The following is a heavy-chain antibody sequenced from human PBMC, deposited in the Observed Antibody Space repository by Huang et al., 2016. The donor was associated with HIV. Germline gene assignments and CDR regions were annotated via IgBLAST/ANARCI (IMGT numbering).Heavy chain of an antibody. Sequence: QVQLVQSGAEVKKPGSSVKVSCKASGGSFRNFAIGWVRQAPGQGLEWMGGIIPTLGTANYEQKVQGRVTSIADESTSTAYMELSSLGSEDTAVYYCATVDYYDTSGPQRGYFDNWGQGTLVTVSS. CDR3: ATVDYYDTSGPQRGYFDN. J-gene: IGHJ4*02. D-gene: IGHD3-22*01. CDR2: IIPTLGTA. V-gene: IGHV1-69*01. CDR1: GGSFRNFA.